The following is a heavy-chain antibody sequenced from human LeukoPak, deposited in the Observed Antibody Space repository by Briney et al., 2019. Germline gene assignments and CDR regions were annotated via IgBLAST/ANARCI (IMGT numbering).Heavy chain of an antibody. V-gene: IGHV4-39*07. J-gene: IGHJ4*02. D-gene: IGHD1-26*01. CDR3: ARAPSGVSFDY. CDR2: VYYSGST. CDR1: GGTISTSGYY. Sequence: SETLSLTCSVSGGTISTSGYYFAWIRQPPGKGLEWIGSVYYSGSTYYHPSLKSRVTISIDTSKNQFSLNLNSVTAADTAVYYCARAPSGVSFDYWGQGTLVTVSS.